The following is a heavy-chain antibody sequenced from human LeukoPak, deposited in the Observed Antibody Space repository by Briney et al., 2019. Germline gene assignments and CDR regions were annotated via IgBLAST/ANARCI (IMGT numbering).Heavy chain of an antibody. Sequence: SETLSLSCTVSGGSISGYYWSWIRQPPGKGLEWIGHIYDSGSTNYNPSLKSRVTISVDTSKNQFSLKLSSVTAADTAVYYCARDLLSSSWVYFQHWGQGTLVTVPS. CDR1: GGSISGYY. CDR2: IYDSGST. D-gene: IGHD6-13*01. V-gene: IGHV4-59*01. CDR3: ARDLLSSSWVYFQH. J-gene: IGHJ1*01.